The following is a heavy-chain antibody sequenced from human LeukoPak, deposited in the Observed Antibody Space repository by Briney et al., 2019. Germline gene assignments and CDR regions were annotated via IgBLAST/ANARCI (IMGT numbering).Heavy chain of an antibody. V-gene: IGHV4-39*01. CDR1: GDSISSSDHY. CDR3: ARSGYDILTGYLPFDY. Sequence: SETLSLTCTLSGDSISSSDHYWVWIRQSPGKGLEWIGSVSQSGNTYYKSSLKSRVTVSIDTSKNQFSLKLSSVTAADTDVYYCARSGYDILTGYLPFDYWGQGTLVTVSS. J-gene: IGHJ4*02. D-gene: IGHD3-9*01. CDR2: VSQSGNT.